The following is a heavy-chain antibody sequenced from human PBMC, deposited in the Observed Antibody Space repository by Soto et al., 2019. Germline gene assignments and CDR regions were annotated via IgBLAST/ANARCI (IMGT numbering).Heavy chain of an antibody. D-gene: IGHD2-15*01. CDR3: ARELELGYCSGGSCYENWYFHL. V-gene: IGHV4-59*01. CDR2: IYYSGST. CDR1: GGSISSYY. Sequence: QVQLQESGPGLVKPSETLSLTCTVSGGSISSYYWSWIRQPPGKGLEWIGYIYYSGSTNYNPSLKSRVTISGGTSKNPFSLKLRSVAAADTAVYYCARELELGYCSGGSCYENWYFHLWGRGTLVTVSS. J-gene: IGHJ2*01.